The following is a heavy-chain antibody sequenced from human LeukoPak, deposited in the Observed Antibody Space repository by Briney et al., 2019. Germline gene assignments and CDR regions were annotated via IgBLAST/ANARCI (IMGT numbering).Heavy chain of an antibody. CDR3: ATYRQVLLPFES. Sequence: GGSLRLSCAASGFTFSSFAMIWVRQPPGKGLEWVSSIFQGGGETHYADSVRGRFTISRDNSRSTLFLQMNSLRVEDTAIYYCATYRQVLLPFESWGQGTLVTVSS. J-gene: IGHJ4*02. V-gene: IGHV3-23*01. D-gene: IGHD5-18*01. CDR2: IFQGGGET. CDR1: GFTFSSFA.